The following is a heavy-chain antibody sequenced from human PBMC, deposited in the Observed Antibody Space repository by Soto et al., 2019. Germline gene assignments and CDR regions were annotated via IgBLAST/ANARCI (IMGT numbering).Heavy chain of an antibody. V-gene: IGHV3-30*03. CDR2: ITHDGSTK. D-gene: IGHD3-22*01. CDR3: ASSKVAMIEVADY. Sequence: QVQLVESGGGVVQPGTSLRLSCAASEFTFSNFAMHWVRQAPGKGLEWVALITHDGSTKYYADSVKGRFTISRDISKSTLYVQMNSLRAEDTAVYYCASSKVAMIEVADYWGQGTLVTVSS. CDR1: EFTFSNFA. J-gene: IGHJ4*02.